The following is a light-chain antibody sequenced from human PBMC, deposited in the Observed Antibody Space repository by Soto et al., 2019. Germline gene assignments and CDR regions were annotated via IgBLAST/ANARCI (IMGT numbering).Light chain of an antibody. CDR3: QHYNSSSEA. V-gene: IGKV1-5*03. Sequence: DIQMTQSPSTLSGSVGDRVTITCRASQTISSWLAWYQQKPGKAPKLLIYKASTLKSGEPSRLSGSGSGTEFTLTISSLQPDDFATYYCQHYNSSSEAFGQGTKVDIK. CDR1: QTISSW. CDR2: KAS. J-gene: IGKJ1*01.